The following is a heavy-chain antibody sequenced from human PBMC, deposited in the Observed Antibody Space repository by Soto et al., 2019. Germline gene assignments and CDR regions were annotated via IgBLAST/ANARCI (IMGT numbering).Heavy chain of an antibody. CDR1: GGSIISYY. CDR3: ARVYGDYPYLDAFDI. V-gene: IGHV4-59*01. Sequence: QVQLQESGPGRLKPSETLSLTCLVSGGSIISYYWSWIRQPPGKGLEWIGYIYYSGGTNYNPSLKSRVTISVDTSKNQFSLKLSSVTAADTAVYYCARVYGDYPYLDAFDIWGQGTKVTVSS. J-gene: IGHJ3*02. D-gene: IGHD4-17*01. CDR2: IYYSGGT.